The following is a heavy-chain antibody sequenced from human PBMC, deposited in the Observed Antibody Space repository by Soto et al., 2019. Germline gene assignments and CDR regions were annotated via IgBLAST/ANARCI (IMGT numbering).Heavy chain of an antibody. V-gene: IGHV3-23*01. D-gene: IGHD2-2*01. CDR2: ISGSGGST. CDR1: GFTFSSYA. CDR3: AKGLLIVVVPAAMSLDP. J-gene: IGHJ5*02. Sequence: GGSLRLSCAASGFTFSSYAMSWVRQAPGKGLEWVSAISGSGGSTYYADSVKGRFTISRDNSKNTLYLQMNSLRAEDTAVYYCAKGLLIVVVPAAMSLDPWGQGTLVT.